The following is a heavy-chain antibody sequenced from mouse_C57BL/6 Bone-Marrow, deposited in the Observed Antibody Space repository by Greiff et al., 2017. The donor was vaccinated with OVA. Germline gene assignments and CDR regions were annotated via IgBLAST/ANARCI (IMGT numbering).Heavy chain of an antibody. CDR2: INPSTGGT. Sequence: VQLQQSGPELVKPGASVKISCKASGYSFTGYYMNWVKQSPEKSLEWIGEINPSTGGTTYNQKFKAKATLTVDKSSSTAYMQLKSLTSEDSAVYYCARRNYYGSSYKAMDYWGQGTSVTVSS. V-gene: IGHV1-42*01. J-gene: IGHJ4*01. CDR3: ARRNYYGSSYKAMDY. D-gene: IGHD1-1*01. CDR1: GYSFTGYY.